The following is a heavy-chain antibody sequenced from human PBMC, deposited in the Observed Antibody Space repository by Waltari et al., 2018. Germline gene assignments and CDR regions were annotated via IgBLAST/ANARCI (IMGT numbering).Heavy chain of an antibody. D-gene: IGHD6-13*01. CDR1: GGSFSGYY. CDR3: ARLDLNKYQQLVVFDY. CDR2: INHSGST. Sequence: QVQLQQWGAGLLTPSETLSLTCAVHGGSFSGYYWTWISQTPGKGLEGKGEINHSGSTNYNPSLNSRVTISVDTSKNQFSLKLSSVTAADTAVYYCARLDLNKYQQLVVFDYWGQGTLVTVSS. V-gene: IGHV4-34*01. J-gene: IGHJ4*02.